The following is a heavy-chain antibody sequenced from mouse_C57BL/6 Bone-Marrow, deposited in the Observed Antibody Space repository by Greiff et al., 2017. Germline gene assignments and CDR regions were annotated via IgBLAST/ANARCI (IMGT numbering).Heavy chain of an antibody. D-gene: IGHD2-3*01. CDR3: ARGWLLRY. V-gene: IGHV1-59*01. CDR1: GYTFTSYW. Sequence: QVQLQQPGAELVRPGTSVKLSCKASGYTFTSYWMHWVKQRPGQGLEWIGVIDPSDSYTNYNQKFKGKATLAVDTSSSTAYMQLSSLTSEDSAVYYCARGWLLRYWGQGTTLTGSS. CDR2: IDPSDSYT. J-gene: IGHJ2*01.